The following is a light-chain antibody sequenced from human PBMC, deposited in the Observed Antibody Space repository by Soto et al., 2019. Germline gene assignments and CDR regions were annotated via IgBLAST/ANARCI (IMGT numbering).Light chain of an antibody. CDR3: QQYNNWPPIT. CDR2: GAS. V-gene: IGKV3-15*01. J-gene: IGKJ5*01. Sequence: EIVLTQPPGTLSLSPGERANLSCRASQSVRSTHLAWYQQKPGQAPRLLIYGASTRATGIPARFSGSGSGTEFTLTISSLQSEDFAVYYCQQYNNWPPITFGQGTRLEIK. CDR1: QSVRSTH.